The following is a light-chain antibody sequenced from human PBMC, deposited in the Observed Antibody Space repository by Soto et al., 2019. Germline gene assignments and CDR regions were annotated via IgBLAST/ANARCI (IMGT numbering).Light chain of an antibody. V-gene: IGKV3-11*01. CDR3: QQVYVYPST. Sequence: EIVLTQSPATLSLSPLERATLSFRASQSVSSYLAWYQQKPGQAPRLLIYDASNRATGIPARFSGSGSGTEFTLTISSLQSEDFATYYCQQVYVYPSTFGGGTKVDI. J-gene: IGKJ4*01. CDR2: DAS. CDR1: QSVSSY.